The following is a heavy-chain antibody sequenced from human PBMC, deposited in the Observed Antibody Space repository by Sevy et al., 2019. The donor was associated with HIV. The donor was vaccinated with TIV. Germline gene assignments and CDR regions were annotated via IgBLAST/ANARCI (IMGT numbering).Heavy chain of an antibody. CDR1: GITFSTSG. Sequence: GGSLRLSCAVAGITFSTSGMHWVRQAPGKGLEWVAVISYDGRSKFYGDSVKGRFTISRDNSNDRLYLQMNSLRAEDTAVYYCAKDFTGYNGMDVWGQWTMVTVSS. J-gene: IGHJ6*02. CDR2: ISYDGRSK. CDR3: AKDFTGYNGMDV. D-gene: IGHD5-18*01. V-gene: IGHV3-30*18.